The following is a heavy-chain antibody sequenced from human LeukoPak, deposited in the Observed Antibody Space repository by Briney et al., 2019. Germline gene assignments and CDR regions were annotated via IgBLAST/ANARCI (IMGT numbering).Heavy chain of an antibody. D-gene: IGHD3-3*02. V-gene: IGHV3-23*01. Sequence: GGSLRLSCAASGVAFSSYAMGWVRQAPGKGLEWVSAISGSGGSTFYADSVKGRFTISRDSSKNTLYLQMNSLKTEDTAIYYCTTGIRGDWGQGTLVTVSS. CDR2: ISGSGGST. CDR1: GVAFSSYA. J-gene: IGHJ4*02. CDR3: TTGIRGD.